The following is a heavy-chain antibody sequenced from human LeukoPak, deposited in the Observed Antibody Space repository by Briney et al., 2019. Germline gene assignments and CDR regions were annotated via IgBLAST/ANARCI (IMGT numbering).Heavy chain of an antibody. J-gene: IGHJ4*02. D-gene: IGHD3-3*01. Sequence: GGSLRLSCAASGFTFSSYAMSWVRQAPGKGLEWVSAISGSGGSTYYADSVKGRFTISRDNSKNTLYLQMNSLRAEDTAVYYCAKDYDFWSGSYYFDYWGQGTLVTVSS. CDR1: GFTFSSYA. CDR3: AKDYDFWSGSYYFDY. CDR2: ISGSGGST. V-gene: IGHV3-23*01.